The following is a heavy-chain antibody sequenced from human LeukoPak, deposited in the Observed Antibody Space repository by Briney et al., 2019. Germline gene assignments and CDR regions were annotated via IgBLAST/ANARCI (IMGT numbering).Heavy chain of an antibody. CDR1: GFTFSSYA. CDR3: AKAKYSSSSDLLDY. Sequence: GGSLRLSCAASGFTFSSYAMSWVRQAPGKGLEWVSTISGSGGSTYYSDSVKGRFTISRDISKNTLFLQMNSLRADDTAVYYCAKAKYSSSSDLLDYWGQGTLVTVSS. CDR2: ISGSGGST. J-gene: IGHJ4*02. D-gene: IGHD6-6*01. V-gene: IGHV3-23*01.